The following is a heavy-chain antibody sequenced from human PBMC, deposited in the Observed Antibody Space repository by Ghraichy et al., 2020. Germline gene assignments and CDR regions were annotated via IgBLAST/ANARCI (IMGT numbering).Heavy chain of an antibody. J-gene: IGHJ5*02. D-gene: IGHD6-13*01. V-gene: IGHV4-39*07. Sequence: SETLSLTCTVSGGSISSGNYYWGWIRQPPGKGLEWIGSIYYSGSTYYNPPLKSRVIISVDTSKNQFSLKLRSVTAADTAVYYCARRTVAGNWFDPWGQGTLVTVSS. CDR3: ARRTVAGNWFDP. CDR1: GGSISSGNYY. CDR2: IYYSGST.